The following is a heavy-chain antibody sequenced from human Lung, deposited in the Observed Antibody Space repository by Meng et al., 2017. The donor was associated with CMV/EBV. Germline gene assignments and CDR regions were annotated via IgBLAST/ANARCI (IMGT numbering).Heavy chain of an antibody. CDR1: GGPINSSDYY. D-gene: IGHD3-22*01. V-gene: IGHV4-39*01. CDR2: IFYRGNT. Sequence: SXTXSLXCTVSGGPINSSDYYWGWIRQPPGKGLEWIGTIFYRGNTYYNPSIKSRVTMSVDTSKNKFSRKLSSVTAADTAVYYCARHCDSSVHYFGWFDPWGQGXLVTVSS. J-gene: IGHJ5*02. CDR3: ARHCDSSVHYFGWFDP.